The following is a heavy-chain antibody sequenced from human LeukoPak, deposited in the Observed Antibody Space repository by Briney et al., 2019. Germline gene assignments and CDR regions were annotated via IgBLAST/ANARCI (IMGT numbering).Heavy chain of an antibody. J-gene: IGHJ6*03. Sequence: TSETLSLTCTVSGGSISSYYWSWIRQPPGKGLEWLGYIYYSGSTNYNPSLKSRVTISVDTSKNQFSLKLSSVTAADTAVYYCARGGNKYYYYYYYMDVWGKGTTVTVSS. CDR2: IYYSGST. D-gene: IGHD1/OR15-1a*01. CDR3: ARGGNKYYYYYYYMDV. V-gene: IGHV4-59*01. CDR1: GGSISSYY.